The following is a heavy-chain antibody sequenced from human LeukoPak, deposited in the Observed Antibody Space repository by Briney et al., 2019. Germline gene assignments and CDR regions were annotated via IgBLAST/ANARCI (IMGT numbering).Heavy chain of an antibody. D-gene: IGHD3-22*01. CDR1: GYTLTELS. CDR3: ARGWEYDSSGYYREYYYYYYMDV. J-gene: IGHJ6*03. V-gene: IGHV1-24*01. Sequence: ASVKVSCKVSGYTLTELSMHWVRQAPGKGLEWMGGFDPEDGETIYAQKFQGRVTMTEDTSTDTAYMELSSLRSEDTAVYYCARGWEYDSSGYYREYYYYYYMDVWGKGTTVTVSS. CDR2: FDPEDGET.